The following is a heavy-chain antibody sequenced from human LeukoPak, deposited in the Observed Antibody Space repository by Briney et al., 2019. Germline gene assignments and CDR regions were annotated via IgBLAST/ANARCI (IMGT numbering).Heavy chain of an antibody. J-gene: IGHJ4*02. D-gene: IGHD6-19*01. Sequence: ASVKVSCKVSGYTLTELSMHWVRQAPGKGLEWMGGFDSEDGETIYAQKFQGRVTMTEDTSTDTAYMELSSLRSEDTAVYYCATVYSGYSSGWYYFDYWGQGTLVTVSS. V-gene: IGHV1-24*01. CDR1: GYTLTELS. CDR2: FDSEDGET. CDR3: ATVYSGYSSGWYYFDY.